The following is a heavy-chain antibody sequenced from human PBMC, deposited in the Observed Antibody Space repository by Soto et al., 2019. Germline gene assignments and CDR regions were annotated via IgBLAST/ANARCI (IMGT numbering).Heavy chain of an antibody. CDR2: MNPNSGNT. Sequence: ASVKFSCKASGYTFTSYGISWVRQAPGQGLEWMGWMNPNSGNTGYAQKFQGRVTMTRNTSISTAYMELSSLRSEDTAVYYCARDPDMVRGKGGVYYYGMDVWGQGTTVTVSS. CDR1: GYTFTSYG. V-gene: IGHV1-8*02. D-gene: IGHD3-10*01. CDR3: ARDPDMVRGKGGVYYYGMDV. J-gene: IGHJ6*02.